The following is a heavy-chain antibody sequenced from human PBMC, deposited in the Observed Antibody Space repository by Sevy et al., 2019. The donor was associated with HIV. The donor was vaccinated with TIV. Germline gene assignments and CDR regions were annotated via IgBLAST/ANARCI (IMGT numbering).Heavy chain of an antibody. Sequence: GGSLRLSCAASGFRFNIYEMNWVRQDPGKGLEWVSYISSSGSPIYYADSVKGRFTISRDNAKSSLYLQMNSLRAEDTAVYYCVRGRAMIIYDWGQGTLVTVSS. CDR3: VRGRAMIIYD. CDR1: GFRFNIYE. V-gene: IGHV3-48*03. J-gene: IGHJ4*02. CDR2: ISSSGSPI. D-gene: IGHD5-12*01.